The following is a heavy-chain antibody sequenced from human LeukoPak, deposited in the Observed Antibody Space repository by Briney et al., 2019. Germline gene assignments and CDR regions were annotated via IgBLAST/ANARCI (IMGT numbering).Heavy chain of an antibody. J-gene: IGHJ4*02. D-gene: IGHD3-9*01. V-gene: IGHV3-21*01. CDR2: ISSSSSYI. CDR3: AKRRTNYDILTGDFDY. CDR1: GFTFSSYS. Sequence: GGSLRLSCAASGFTFSSYSMNWVRQAPGKGLEWVSSISSSSSYIYYADSVKGRFTISRDNAKNSLYLQMNSLRAEDTAVYYCAKRRTNYDILTGDFDYWGQGTLVTVSS.